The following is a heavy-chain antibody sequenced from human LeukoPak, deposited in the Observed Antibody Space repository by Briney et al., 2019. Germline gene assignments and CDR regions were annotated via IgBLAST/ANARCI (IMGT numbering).Heavy chain of an antibody. D-gene: IGHD3-16*02. CDR2: IYWGDGK. CDR3: AHIPCGGVIDPLAEYFQH. J-gene: IGHJ1*01. Sequence: SGPTLVKPTQTLTLTCTFSGFSLSTSGVGVGCIRQPPGMALEWLAIIYWGDGKRYSPSLKSRLIISKDTSKIQGVIPVTIIDPVDTATYYCAHIPCGGVIDPLAEYFQHWGQGTLVTVSS. CDR1: GFSLSTSGVG. V-gene: IGHV2-5*02.